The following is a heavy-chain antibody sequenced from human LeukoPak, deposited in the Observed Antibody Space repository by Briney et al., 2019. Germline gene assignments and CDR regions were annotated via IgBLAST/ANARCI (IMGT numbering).Heavy chain of an antibody. CDR3: ALLYGSGSYYSDY. CDR2: ISWNSGSI. D-gene: IGHD3-10*01. CDR1: GFTFDDYA. J-gene: IGHJ4*02. V-gene: IGHV3-9*01. Sequence: GRSMRLSCAASGFTFDDYAMQWDRQVPGKGLEWVSGISWNSGSIGYADSVKGRFTISRDNAKKSLYPQMNSRRPEHTALYYCALLYGSGSYYSDYWGQGTLVTVSS.